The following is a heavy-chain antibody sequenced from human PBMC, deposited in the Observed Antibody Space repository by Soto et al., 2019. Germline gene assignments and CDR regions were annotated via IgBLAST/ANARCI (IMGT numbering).Heavy chain of an antibody. Sequence: PSETLSLTCTVSGGSITSSSYYWGWIRQPPGKGLEWIGYIYYSGSTYYNPSLKSRVTISVDRSKNQFSLKLSSVTAAYTAVYYCARSVDSWGQGTLVTVSS. CDR1: GGSITSSSYY. J-gene: IGHJ5*01. V-gene: IGHV4-39*07. CDR3: ARSVDS. CDR2: IYYSGST.